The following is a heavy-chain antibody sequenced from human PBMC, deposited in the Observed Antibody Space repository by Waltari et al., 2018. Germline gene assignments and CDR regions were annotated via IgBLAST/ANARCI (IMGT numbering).Heavy chain of an antibody. CDR1: TFSSYA. V-gene: IGHV1-69*06. Sequence: TFSSYAISWVRQAPGQGLEWMGRIIPIFGTANYAQKFQGRVTITADKSTSTAYMELSSLRSEDTAVYYCARADGSGRGAFDIWGQGTMVTVSS. CDR2: IIPIFGTA. CDR3: ARADGSGRGAFDI. J-gene: IGHJ3*02. D-gene: IGHD3-10*01.